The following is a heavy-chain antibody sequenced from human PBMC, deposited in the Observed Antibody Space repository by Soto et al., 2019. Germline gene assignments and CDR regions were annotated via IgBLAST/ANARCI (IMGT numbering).Heavy chain of an antibody. Sequence: QVQLVESGGGVVQPGRSLRLSCAASGFTFSSYGMHWVRQAPGKGLEWVAVISYDGSNKYYADSVKGRFTISRDNSKNTLYLQMNSLRAEDTAVYYCARAHYSSPADYFDYWGQGTLVTVSS. V-gene: IGHV3-30*03. CDR1: GFTFSSYG. CDR2: ISYDGSNK. CDR3: ARAHYSSPADYFDY. J-gene: IGHJ4*02. D-gene: IGHD6-13*01.